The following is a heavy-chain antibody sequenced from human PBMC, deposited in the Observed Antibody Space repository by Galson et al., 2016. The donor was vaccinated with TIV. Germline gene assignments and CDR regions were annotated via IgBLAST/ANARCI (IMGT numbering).Heavy chain of an antibody. CDR1: GVIVSNNY. CDR2: IYTNGRT. V-gene: IGHV3-53*05. CDR3: ARQNDYLYYFDY. J-gene: IGHJ4*02. Sequence: LRLSCAASGVIVSNNYMSWVRQAPGKGLEWISVIYTNGRTFYADSVKGRFTISRDNSRNTLYLQMNSLRPEDTALYYCARQNDYLYYFDYWGQGTLVTVSS. D-gene: IGHD4/OR15-4a*01.